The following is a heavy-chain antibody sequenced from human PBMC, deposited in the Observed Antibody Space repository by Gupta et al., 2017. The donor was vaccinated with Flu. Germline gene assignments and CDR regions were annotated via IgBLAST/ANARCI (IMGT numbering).Heavy chain of an antibody. CDR3: AKAIVVVSPTPYGFDF. V-gene: IGHV3-30*18. Sequence: QVQLVESGGGVVQPGRSLSLSCAASGFNFHSYGLHWVRQAPGKGLEWVETISDDGSNKYYADSVEGRFSISRDGFKNTLFLQMNSLTAEDTAVYYCAKAIVVVSPTPYGFDFWGQGTLVTVSS. CDR2: ISDDGSNK. J-gene: IGHJ4*02. CDR1: GFNFHSYG. D-gene: IGHD2-21*01.